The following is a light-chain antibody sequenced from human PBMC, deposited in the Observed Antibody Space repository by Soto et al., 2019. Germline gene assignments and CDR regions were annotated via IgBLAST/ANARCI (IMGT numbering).Light chain of an antibody. CDR3: QQSYSTPWT. V-gene: IGKV1-39*01. CDR1: QSISSY. CDR2: AAS. Sequence: DLQMTQSPSSLSASVGDRVTITCRASQSISSYLNWYQQKPGKAPKLLIYAASSLQSGVPSRSSGSGSGTDFTLTISSLQPEDFATYYCQQSYSTPWTFGQGTKVEIK. J-gene: IGKJ1*01.